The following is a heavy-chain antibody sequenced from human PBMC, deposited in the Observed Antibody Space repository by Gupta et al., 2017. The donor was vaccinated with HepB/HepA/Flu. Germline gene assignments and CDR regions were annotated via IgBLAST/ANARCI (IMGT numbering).Heavy chain of an antibody. Sequence: EEQLVESVGGLVQPGRSLSLSCAASGFTYGGYSLHWVRPVPGKGLEWVSGISWDSGIIGYSDSVKGRFTISRDNAKNSLYLEMNSLRAEDTAFYYCVKAGRISLPGSGGWYFDLWGRGTLVTVSS. D-gene: IGHD3-10*01. CDR1: GFTYGGYS. J-gene: IGHJ2*01. CDR2: ISWDSGII. V-gene: IGHV3-9*01. CDR3: VKAGRISLPGSGGWYFDL.